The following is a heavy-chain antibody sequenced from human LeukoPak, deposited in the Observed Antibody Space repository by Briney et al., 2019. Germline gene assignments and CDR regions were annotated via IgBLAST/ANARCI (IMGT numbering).Heavy chain of an antibody. V-gene: IGHV1-2*02. CDR2: INPNSGGT. CDR1: GYTFTGYY. D-gene: IGHD5-24*01. CDR3: ARGGSYIHKREWLQSSGYYYYMDV. Sequence: ASVKVSCKASGYTFTGYYMHWMRQAPGQGLEWMGWINPNSGGTNYAQKFQGRVTMTRDTSISTAYMELSRLRSDDTAVYYCARGGSYIHKREWLQSSGYYYYMDVWGKGTTVTVSS. J-gene: IGHJ6*03.